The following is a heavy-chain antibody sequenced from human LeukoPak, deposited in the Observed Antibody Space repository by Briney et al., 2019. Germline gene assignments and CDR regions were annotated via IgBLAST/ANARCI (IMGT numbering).Heavy chain of an antibody. Sequence: GASVKVSCKASGGTFSSYAISWVRQAPGQGLEWMGGIIPIFGTANYAQKFQGRVTITADESTSTAYMELSSLRSEDTAVYYCIYYYDSSGYLDYWGQGTLVTVSS. CDR1: GGTFSSYA. D-gene: IGHD3-22*01. CDR3: IYYYDSSGYLDY. V-gene: IGHV1-69*13. CDR2: IIPIFGTA. J-gene: IGHJ4*02.